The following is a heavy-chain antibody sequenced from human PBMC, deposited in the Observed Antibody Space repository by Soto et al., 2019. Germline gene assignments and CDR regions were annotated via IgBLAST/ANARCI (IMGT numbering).Heavy chain of an antibody. Sequence: QVQLQESGPGLVKPSQTLSLTCTVSGDSISSGGYYWSWIRQHPGKGLEWIAHIYYSGSTYYNPSLKSRVTISVDTSKNQFSLKLSSVTEADTAVYYCARSPHFDGYNDYWGQGTLVNVSS. CDR2: IYYSGST. J-gene: IGHJ4*02. V-gene: IGHV4-31*03. D-gene: IGHD3-9*01. CDR1: GDSISSGGYY. CDR3: ARSPHFDGYNDY.